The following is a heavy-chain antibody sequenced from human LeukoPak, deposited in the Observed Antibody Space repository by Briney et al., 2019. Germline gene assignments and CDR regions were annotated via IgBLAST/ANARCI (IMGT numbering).Heavy chain of an antibody. CDR1: GFTFSSYE. CDR3: VRDSLLWFGEIDY. D-gene: IGHD3-10*01. V-gene: IGHV3-48*03. CDR2: ISSSGNTI. J-gene: IGHJ4*02. Sequence: GGSLRLSCAASGFTFSSYEMTWVRQAPGKGLEWVSYISSSGNTIYYADSVKGRFTVSRDNAKNSLYLQINNLRDDDTAVYYCVRDSLLWFGEIDYWGQGTLVSVSS.